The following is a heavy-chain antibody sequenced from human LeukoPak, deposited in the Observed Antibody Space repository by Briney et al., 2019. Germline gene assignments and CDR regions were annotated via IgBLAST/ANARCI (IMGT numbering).Heavy chain of an antibody. CDR3: AKEWGFYRGFDY. Sequence: GGSLRLSCAASGFMFTSYGMHWVRQAPGKGLEWVALISYDGSNKYYADSVKGRFTVSRGNSKDTLYLQMNSLRPEDTAVYYCAKEWGFYRGFDYWGQGSLVTVSS. CDR2: ISYDGSNK. D-gene: IGHD2/OR15-2a*01. J-gene: IGHJ4*02. V-gene: IGHV3-30*18. CDR1: GFMFTSYG.